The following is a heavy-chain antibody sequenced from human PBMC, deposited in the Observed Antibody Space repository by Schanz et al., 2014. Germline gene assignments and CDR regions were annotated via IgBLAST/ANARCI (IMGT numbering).Heavy chain of an antibody. CDR1: RIIFGTYS. J-gene: IGHJ4*02. Sequence: VQLVESGGGLVKPGGSLRLSCTASRIIFGTYSMNWVRQAPGKGLEWVAVIRYDGRNKNFVESVKGRFTISRDNSNNTVYLQMNTLRAEDTAVYYCAREDCSATSCYFRYWGQGTLVTVSS. CDR2: IRYDGRNK. CDR3: AREDCSATSCYFRY. V-gene: IGHV3-33*08. D-gene: IGHD2-21*01.